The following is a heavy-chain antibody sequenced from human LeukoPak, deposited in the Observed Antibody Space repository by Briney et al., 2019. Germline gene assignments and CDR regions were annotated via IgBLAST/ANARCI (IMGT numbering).Heavy chain of an antibody. V-gene: IGHV3-74*01. D-gene: IGHD1-26*01. Sequence: GGSLRLSCAASGFTFISYWMHWVRQAPGKGLVWVSRISKDGSSTYYADSVKGRFTISRDNAKNTLYLQMNSLRAEDTAVYYCARDEVGVGATHDYWGQGTLVTVSS. CDR3: ARDEVGVGATHDY. J-gene: IGHJ4*02. CDR1: GFTFISYW. CDR2: ISKDGSST.